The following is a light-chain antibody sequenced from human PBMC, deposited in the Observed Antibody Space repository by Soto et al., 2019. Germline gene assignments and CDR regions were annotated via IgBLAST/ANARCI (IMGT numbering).Light chain of an antibody. V-gene: IGLV2-11*01. CDR2: DVS. CDR1: SSDVGGYKY. CDR3: CSYAGSYTFG. J-gene: IGLJ1*01. Sequence: QSALTQPPAASGSPGQSVTISCTGTSSDVGGYKYVSWYQQHPGKAPKLMIYDVSKRPSGVPDRFSGSKSGNTASLTISGLQAEDEADYYCCSYAGSYTFGFGTGTKLTVL.